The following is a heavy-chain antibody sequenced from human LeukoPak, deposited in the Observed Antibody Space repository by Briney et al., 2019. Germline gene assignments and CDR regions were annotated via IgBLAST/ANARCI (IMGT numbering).Heavy chain of an antibody. V-gene: IGHV4-34*01. CDR1: GGSFSGYY. Sequence: SETLSLTCAVYGGSFSGYYWSWIRQPPGKGLEWIGEINHSGSTNYNPSLKSRVTISVDTSKNQFSLKLSSVTAADTAVYYCARAGYKWNRARLLDYWVEGTLVTVSS. CDR2: INHSGST. CDR3: ARAGYKWNRARLLDY. D-gene: IGHD1-1*01. J-gene: IGHJ4*02.